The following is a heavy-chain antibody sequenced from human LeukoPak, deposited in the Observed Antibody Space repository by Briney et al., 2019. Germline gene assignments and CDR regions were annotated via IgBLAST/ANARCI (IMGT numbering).Heavy chain of an antibody. CDR2: INPDGSRT. J-gene: IGHJ5*02. CDR1: GFTFSSYW. D-gene: IGHD4-17*01. CDR3: ARDLGYGALDP. V-gene: IGHV3-7*01. Sequence: GGSLRLSCAASGFTFSSYWMNWVRQAPGKGLEWVALINPDGSRTNYVDSVKGRLTISRDNAENSLYLQMNSLRAEDTAVYYCARDLGYGALDPWGQGTLVTVSS.